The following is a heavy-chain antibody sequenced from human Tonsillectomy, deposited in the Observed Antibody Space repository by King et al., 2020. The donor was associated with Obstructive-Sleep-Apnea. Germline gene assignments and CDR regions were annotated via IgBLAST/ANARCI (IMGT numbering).Heavy chain of an antibody. D-gene: IGHD3-9*01. CDR2: ITSDGST. V-gene: IGHV3-23*04. CDR1: GFTFSSYA. CDR3: AKGLTYYVILTGPAGY. Sequence: VQLVESGGGLVQPGGSLRLSCAASGFTFSSYAMSWVRQAPGKGLEWVSTITSDGSTHYADSVNGPFTISRDNSKNTLYLQMNSLRAEDTAVYYCAKGLTYYVILTGPAGYWGQGTLVTVSS. J-gene: IGHJ4*02.